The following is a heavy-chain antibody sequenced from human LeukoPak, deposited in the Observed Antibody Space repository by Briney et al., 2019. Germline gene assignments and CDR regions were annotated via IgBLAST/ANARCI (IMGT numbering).Heavy chain of an antibody. Sequence: GASVKVSCKASGHIYATYGINWVRQAPGQGLEWMGWISAYNGNTNYAQKLQGRVTMTTDTSTSTAYMELRSLRSDDTAAYYCARARDVLRFLEWLSLESYYFDYWGQGTLVTVSS. CDR1: GHIYATYG. V-gene: IGHV1-18*01. J-gene: IGHJ4*02. CDR3: ARARDVLRFLEWLSLESYYFDY. CDR2: ISAYNGNT. D-gene: IGHD3-3*01.